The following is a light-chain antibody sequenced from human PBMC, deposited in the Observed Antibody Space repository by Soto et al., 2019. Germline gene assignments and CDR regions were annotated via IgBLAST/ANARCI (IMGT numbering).Light chain of an antibody. CDR1: RTIGTN. J-gene: IGKJ4*01. CDR3: QHYADWPLT. Sequence: IVMTQSPATVSVSPGESTSLSCRASRTIGTNLGWYQQKPGQAPRLLISKTSNRATGVPARFSGSGSGTEFTLTITSLQSEDIAVYYCQHYADWPLTFGGGTKV. V-gene: IGKV3-15*01. CDR2: KTS.